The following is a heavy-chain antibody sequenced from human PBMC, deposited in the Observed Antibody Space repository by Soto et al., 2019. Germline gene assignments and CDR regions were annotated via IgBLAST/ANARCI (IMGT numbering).Heavy chain of an antibody. J-gene: IGHJ6*02. V-gene: IGHV1-69*01. Sequence: QVQLVQSGAEVKKPGSSVKVSCKASGGTFSSYAISWVRQAPGQGLEWMGGIIPIFGTANYAQKFQGRVKITADESTSTAYMELSSLRSEDTAVYYCARYCIGGSCYGMGGMDVWGQGTTVTVSS. CDR3: ARYCIGGSCYGMGGMDV. D-gene: IGHD2-15*01. CDR2: IIPIFGTA. CDR1: GGTFSSYA.